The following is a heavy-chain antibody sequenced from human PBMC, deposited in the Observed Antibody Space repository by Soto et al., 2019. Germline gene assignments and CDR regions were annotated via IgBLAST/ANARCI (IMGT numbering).Heavy chain of an antibody. Sequence: ASVKVSCKASGYTFTSYGISWVRQAPGQGLEWMGWISAYNGNTNYAQKLQGRVTMTTDTSTSTAYMELRSLRSDDTAVYYCARERRWFGESQGGDYWGQGTLVTVSS. CDR2: ISAYNGNT. CDR3: ARERRWFGESQGGDY. D-gene: IGHD3-10*01. CDR1: GYTFTSYG. V-gene: IGHV1-18*01. J-gene: IGHJ4*02.